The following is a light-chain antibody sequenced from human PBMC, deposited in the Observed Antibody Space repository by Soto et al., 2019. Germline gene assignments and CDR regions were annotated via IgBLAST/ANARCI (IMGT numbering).Light chain of an antibody. V-gene: IGKV3-20*01. CDR3: QQCGSSPWT. CDR1: QRLSSTY. Sequence: EIVLTQSPGTLSLSPGERATLSCRASQRLSSTYLAWYQQRPGQAPRLLIYGASSRATGIPDRFSGSGSGTDFTLTINRLEPEDFAVYYCQQCGSSPWTFGQGTKVEIK. J-gene: IGKJ1*01. CDR2: GAS.